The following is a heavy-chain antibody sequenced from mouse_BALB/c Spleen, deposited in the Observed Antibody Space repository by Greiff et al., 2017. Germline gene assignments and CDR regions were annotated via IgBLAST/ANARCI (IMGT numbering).Heavy chain of an antibody. CDR1: GYTFTSYV. J-gene: IGHJ2*01. CDR3: ARFYYYGSSGLNFDN. Sequence: EVQLQQSGPELVKPGASVKMSCKASGYTFTSYVMHWVKQKPGQGLEWIGYINPYNDGTKYNEKFKGKATLTSDKSSSTAYMELSSLTSEDSAVYYCARFYYYGSSGLNFDNWGQGTTLAVSS. CDR2: INPYNDGT. D-gene: IGHD1-1*01. V-gene: IGHV1-14*01.